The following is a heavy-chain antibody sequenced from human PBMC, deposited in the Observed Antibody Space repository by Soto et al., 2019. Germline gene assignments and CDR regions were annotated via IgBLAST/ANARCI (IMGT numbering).Heavy chain of an antibody. Sequence: SETLSLTCTVSGGSINSYYWSWIRQPPGKGLEWIGYIYYSGSTNYNPSLKSRVTISVDTSKNQFSLKLNSVTAADTAVYYCARYSSSWYPSNYWGQGTLVTVSS. CDR3: ARYSSSWYPSNY. CDR1: GGSINSYY. D-gene: IGHD6-13*01. J-gene: IGHJ4*02. CDR2: IYYSGST. V-gene: IGHV4-59*01.